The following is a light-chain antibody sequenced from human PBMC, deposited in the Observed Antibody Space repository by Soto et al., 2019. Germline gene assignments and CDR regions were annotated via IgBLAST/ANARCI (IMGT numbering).Light chain of an antibody. V-gene: IGKV4-1*01. CDR3: KQYYSTPRT. CDR1: QSVLYSSNNKNY. J-gene: IGKJ1*01. Sequence: DIVMTQSPDSLAVSLGERATINCKSSQSVLYSSNNKNYLAWYQQKPGQPPKLLIYWASTRESGVPDRFSGSGSGTDVTLTISSLQAQDVVVYYCKQYYSTPRTFGQGTKVEIK. CDR2: WAS.